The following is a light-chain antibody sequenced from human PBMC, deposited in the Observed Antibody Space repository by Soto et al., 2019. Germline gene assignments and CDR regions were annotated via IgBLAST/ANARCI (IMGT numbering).Light chain of an antibody. Sequence: EIVLTQSPGTLSLYPGERATLSCRASQSVSSSYLAWYQQKPGQAPRLLLYGASTRATGVPDRFSRSGSGTDFSLTISRVDYEDFAVYYCQHCGSSPITFGQATKLEFK. V-gene: IGKV3-20*01. CDR1: QSVSSSY. CDR2: GAS. CDR3: QHCGSSPIT. J-gene: IGKJ2*01.